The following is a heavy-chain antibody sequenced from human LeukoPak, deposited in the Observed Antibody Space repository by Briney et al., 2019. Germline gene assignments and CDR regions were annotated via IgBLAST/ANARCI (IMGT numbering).Heavy chain of an antibody. Sequence: GGSLRLSCAASGFTFSTYWMSWVRQAPGEGLEWVSYISTSSHNIYYADSVKGRFTISRDDAKNSLYLQMNSLRDEDTAVYYCARVQYDYIWGSYRSLDYWGQGALVTVSS. CDR1: GFTFSTYW. V-gene: IGHV3-48*02. D-gene: IGHD3-16*02. CDR2: ISTSSHNI. CDR3: ARVQYDYIWGSYRSLDY. J-gene: IGHJ4*02.